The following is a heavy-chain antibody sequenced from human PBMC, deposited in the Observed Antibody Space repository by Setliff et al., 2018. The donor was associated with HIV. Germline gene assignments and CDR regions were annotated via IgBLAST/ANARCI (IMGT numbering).Heavy chain of an antibody. Sequence: AGSLRLSCAASGFIFSDYGIHWVRQAPGKELEWVAVVWYDGSNKNYADTVKGRFTISRDNSKNTLYLQMSSLRADDTAVYYCARGVDSYMDVWGKGTTVTVSS. D-gene: IGHD5-12*01. CDR3: ARGVDSYMDV. V-gene: IGHV3-33*01. J-gene: IGHJ6*03. CDR2: VWYDGSNK. CDR1: GFIFSDYG.